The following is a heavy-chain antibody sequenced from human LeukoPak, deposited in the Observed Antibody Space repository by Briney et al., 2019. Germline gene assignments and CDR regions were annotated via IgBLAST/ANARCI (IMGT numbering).Heavy chain of an antibody. D-gene: IGHD6-19*01. CDR3: ARPGSSGWYQPQDAFDI. CDR1: GYSFTSYW. Sequence: GESLKISCKGSGYSFTSYWIGWVRQVPGKGLEWMGIIYPGDFDTRYSPSFQGQVTISADKSISTAYLQWSSLKASDTAMYYCARPGSSGWYQPQDAFDIWGQGTMVTVSS. J-gene: IGHJ3*02. CDR2: IYPGDFDT. V-gene: IGHV5-51*01.